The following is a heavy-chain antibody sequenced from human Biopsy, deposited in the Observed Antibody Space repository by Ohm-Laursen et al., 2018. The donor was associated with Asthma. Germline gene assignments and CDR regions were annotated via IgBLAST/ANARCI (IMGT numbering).Heavy chain of an antibody. Sequence: SLRLSCTASGFSFNSYGMHWVRQAPGKGLEWVAVMSFDGRQTYYVDSVKGRFTISRDNSKSTLYLQMNSLRAEDTAVYYCAKERYYDFWSGYPIWGQGTMVTVSS. J-gene: IGHJ3*02. D-gene: IGHD3-3*01. V-gene: IGHV3-30*18. CDR1: GFSFNSYG. CDR3: AKERYYDFWSGYPI. CDR2: MSFDGRQT.